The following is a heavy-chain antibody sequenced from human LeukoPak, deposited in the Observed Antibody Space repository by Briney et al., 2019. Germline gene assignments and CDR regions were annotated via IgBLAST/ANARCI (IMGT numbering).Heavy chain of an antibody. V-gene: IGHV3-74*01. Sequence: GGSLRLSCAGSGFTFSGYWMHWVRQAPGKGLVWVSRINTDGSSTSYADSVKGRFTISRDNAKNMLYLQMNSLRAEGTAVYYCARDRSPLRVDVWGQGATVTVSS. CDR2: INTDGSST. J-gene: IGHJ6*02. D-gene: IGHD2-15*01. CDR3: ARDRSPLRVDV. CDR1: GFTFSGYW.